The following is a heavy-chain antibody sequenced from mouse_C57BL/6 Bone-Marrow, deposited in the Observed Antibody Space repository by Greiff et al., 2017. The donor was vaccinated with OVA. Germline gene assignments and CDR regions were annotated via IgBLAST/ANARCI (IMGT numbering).Heavy chain of an antibody. Sequence: QVQLQQSGPELVKPGASVKISCKASGYSFTSYYIHWVKQRPGQGLEWIGWIYPGSGNTKYNEKFKGKATLTADTSSSTAYMQLSSLTSEDSAVYYCAPDYYDYDGWYFDVWGTGTTVTVSS. J-gene: IGHJ1*03. CDR1: GYSFTSYY. CDR2: IYPGSGNT. V-gene: IGHV1-66*01. CDR3: APDYYDYDGWYFDV. D-gene: IGHD2-4*01.